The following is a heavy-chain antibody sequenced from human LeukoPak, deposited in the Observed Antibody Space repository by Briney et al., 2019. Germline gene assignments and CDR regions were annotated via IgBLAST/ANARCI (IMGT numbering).Heavy chain of an antibody. J-gene: IGHJ6*03. V-gene: IGHV3-23*01. CDR3: AKVVSYYYYMDV. CDR1: GFSFRTYA. CDR2: ITGSGGST. D-gene: IGHD1-26*01. Sequence: PGGSLRLSCAASGFSFRTYAMSWVRQAPGKGLEWVSTITGSGGSTYYADSVKGRFTISRDNSKNTLYLQMNSLRAEDTAVYYCAKVVSYYYYMDVWGKGTTVTVSS.